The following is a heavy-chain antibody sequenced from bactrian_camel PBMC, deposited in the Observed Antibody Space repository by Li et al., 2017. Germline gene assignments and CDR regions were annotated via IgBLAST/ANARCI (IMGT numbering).Heavy chain of an antibody. CDR2: LSGHGVT. V-gene: IGHV3S53*01. Sequence: VQLVESGGGSAQPGGSLRLSCVASGYEFSTGCMGWFRQFPGKDRQVVAGLSGHGVTMYVDSVRGRFTISKDDAKNTLYLQMNSLKPDDSAMYYCAAGCKVAGTWSFESDFRYWGQGTQVTVS. D-gene: IGHD1*01. J-gene: IGHJ6*01. CDR1: GYEFSTGC. CDR3: AAGCKVAGTWSFESDFRY.